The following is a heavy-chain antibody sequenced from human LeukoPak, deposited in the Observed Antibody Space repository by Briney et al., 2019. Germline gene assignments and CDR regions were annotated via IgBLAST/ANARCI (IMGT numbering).Heavy chain of an antibody. Sequence: GGSLRLSCAASGFTFSSYAMSWVRQAPGKGLEWVSAISGSGGSTYYADSVKGRFTISRDNSKNTLYLQMNSLRAEDTAVYYCARRSELRYFDSWDGMDVWGQGTTVTVSS. D-gene: IGHD3-9*01. J-gene: IGHJ6*02. CDR1: GFTFSSYA. CDR3: ARRSELRYFDSWDGMDV. V-gene: IGHV3-23*01. CDR2: ISGSGGST.